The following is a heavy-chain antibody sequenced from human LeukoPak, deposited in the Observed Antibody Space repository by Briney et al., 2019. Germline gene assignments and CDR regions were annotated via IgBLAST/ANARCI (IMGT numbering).Heavy chain of an antibody. CDR1: GFTLSSYW. CDR3: ARLRYNDFWSGHWKYYYYMDV. D-gene: IGHD3-3*01. J-gene: IGHJ6*03. Sequence: GGSLRLSCAASGFTLSSYWMSWVRQAPGKGLEWVANIKQDGSEKYYVDSVKGRFTISRDNAKNSLYLQMNSLRAEDTALYYCARLRYNDFWSGHWKYYYYMDVWGRGTTVTVSS. CDR2: IKQDGSEK. V-gene: IGHV3-7*01.